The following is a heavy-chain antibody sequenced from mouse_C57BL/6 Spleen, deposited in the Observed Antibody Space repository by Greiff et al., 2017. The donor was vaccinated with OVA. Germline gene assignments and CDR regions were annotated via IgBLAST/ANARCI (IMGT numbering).Heavy chain of an antibody. V-gene: IGHV10-1*01. CDR1: GFSFNTYA. Sequence: EVKLMESGGGLVQPKGSLKLSCAASGFSFNTYAMNWVRQAPGKGLEWVARIRSKSNNYATYYADSVKDRFTISRDDSESMLYLQMNNLKTEDTAMYYCVRHEGIDYCSSSYAMDYWGQGTSVTVSS. CDR3: VRHEGIDYCSSSYAMDY. D-gene: IGHD1-1*01. CDR2: IRSKSNNYAT. J-gene: IGHJ4*01.